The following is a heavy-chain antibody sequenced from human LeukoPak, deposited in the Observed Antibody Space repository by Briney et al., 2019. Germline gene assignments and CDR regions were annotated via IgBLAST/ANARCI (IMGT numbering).Heavy chain of an antibody. Sequence: SVKVSFKASGGTFSSYAISWVRQAPGQGLEWMGGIIPIFGTANYAQKFQGRVTITADESTSTAYMELSSLRSEDTAVYYCASRDAVFGVVTEEYFQHWGQGTLVTVSS. CDR3: ASRDAVFGVVTEEYFQH. CDR1: GGTFSSYA. J-gene: IGHJ1*01. CDR2: IIPIFGTA. V-gene: IGHV1-69*01. D-gene: IGHD3-3*01.